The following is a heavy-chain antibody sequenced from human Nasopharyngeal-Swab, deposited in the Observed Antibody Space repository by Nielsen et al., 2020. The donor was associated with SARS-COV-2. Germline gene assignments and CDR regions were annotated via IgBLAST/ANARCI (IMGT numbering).Heavy chain of an antibody. CDR2: ISSSGSTI. Sequence: GESLKISCAASGFTFSDYYMSWIRQAPGKGLEWVSYISSSGSTIYYADSVKGRFTISRDNAKNSLYLQMNSLRAEDTAVYYCARADYDSSGYYRYYYYYGMDVWGQGTTVTVSS. D-gene: IGHD3-22*01. CDR1: GFTFSDYY. J-gene: IGHJ6*02. CDR3: ARADYDSSGYYRYYYYYGMDV. V-gene: IGHV3-11*01.